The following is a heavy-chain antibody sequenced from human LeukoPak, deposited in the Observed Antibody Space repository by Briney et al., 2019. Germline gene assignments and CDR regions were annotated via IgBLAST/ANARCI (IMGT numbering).Heavy chain of an antibody. D-gene: IGHD3-22*01. CDR2: INPNSGGT. J-gene: IGHJ4*02. V-gene: IGHV1-2*02. Sequence: ASVKVSCKASGYTFTGYYMHWVRQAPGQGLEWMGWINPNSGGTNYAQKFQGRVTMTRDTSISIAYMELSRLRSDDAAVYYCARSLLIRDNYDREHSYGYWGQGTLVTVSS. CDR1: GYTFTGYY. CDR3: ARSLLIRDNYDREHSYGY.